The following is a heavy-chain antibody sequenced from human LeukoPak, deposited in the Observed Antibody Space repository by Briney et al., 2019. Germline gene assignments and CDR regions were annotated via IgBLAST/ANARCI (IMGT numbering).Heavy chain of an antibody. D-gene: IGHD6-19*01. J-gene: IGHJ6*02. CDR1: VGSISSSSYY. CDR3: ARPGQWRDYYYGMDV. Sequence: PSETLSLTCTVSVGSISSSSYYWGWIRQPPGKGLEWIGSIYYSGSTYYNPSLKSRVTISVDTSKNQFSLKLSSVTAADTAVYYCARPGQWRDYYYGMDVWGQGTMVTVSS. CDR2: IYYSGST. V-gene: IGHV4-39*01.